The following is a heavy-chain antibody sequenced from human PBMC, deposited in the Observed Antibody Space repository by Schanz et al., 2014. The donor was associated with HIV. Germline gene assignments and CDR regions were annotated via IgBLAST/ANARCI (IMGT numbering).Heavy chain of an antibody. V-gene: IGHV3-30*03. D-gene: IGHD3-16*01. CDR2: ISYDGSNE. Sequence: QVQLVESGGGVVQPGRSLRLSCAASGFTFSSYGMHWVRQAPGKGLEWVAVISYDGSNEYYADSVKGRFTISRDTSKNTVFLQMNSLRVEDTAVYYCARVANWDYYGMDVWGRGTTVTVSS. CDR1: GFTFSSYG. CDR3: ARVANWDYYGMDV. J-gene: IGHJ6*02.